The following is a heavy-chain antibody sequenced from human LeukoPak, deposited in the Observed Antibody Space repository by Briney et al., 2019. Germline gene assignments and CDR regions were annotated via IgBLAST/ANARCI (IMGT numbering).Heavy chain of an antibody. V-gene: IGHV4-39*01. J-gene: IGHJ3*02. CDR1: GDSISSSSYY. D-gene: IGHD5-12*01. CDR3: ARHSRSGYSGYDNAFDI. Sequence: PSETLSLTCTVSGDSISSSSYYWDWIREPPGKGLEWIGNMDYSANTHYNPSLKSRVTISKDTSKNQLSLKLTSVTAADTAIYYCARHSRSGYSGYDNAFDIWSQGTMVTVSS. CDR2: MDYSANT.